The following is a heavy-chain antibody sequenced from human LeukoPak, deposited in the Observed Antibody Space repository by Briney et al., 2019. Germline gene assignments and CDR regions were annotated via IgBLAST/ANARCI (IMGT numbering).Heavy chain of an antibody. J-gene: IGHJ4*02. CDR3: AKGGVRGVTISI. V-gene: IGHV3-23*01. D-gene: IGHD3-10*01. CDR2: ISGSGGST. Sequence: AGGSLRLSCAASGFTFSSYAMSWVRQAPGKGLEWVSAISGSGGSTYYADSVKGRFTISRDNSKNTLYLQMNSRRAEKTAVYYCAKGGVRGVTISIWGRGTLVTVSS. CDR1: GFTFSSYA.